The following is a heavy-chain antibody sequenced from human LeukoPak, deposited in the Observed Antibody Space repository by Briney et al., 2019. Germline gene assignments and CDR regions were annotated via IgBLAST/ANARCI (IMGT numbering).Heavy chain of an antibody. D-gene: IGHD4-23*01. J-gene: IGHJ5*02. CDR1: GYSFTSYW. CDR2: IYPGDSDT. CDR3: ASMATVVTRFDP. V-gene: IGHV5-51*01. Sequence: GESLKISCKGSGYSFTSYWVGWVRQMPGKGLDWMGIIYPGDSDTRYSPSFQGQVTISTDKSISTAYLQWSSLKGSHTAIYDCASMATVVTRFDPWRRGTLVTVSS.